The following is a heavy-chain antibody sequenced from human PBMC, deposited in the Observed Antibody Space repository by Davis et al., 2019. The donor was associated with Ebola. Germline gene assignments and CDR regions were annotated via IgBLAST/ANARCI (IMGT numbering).Heavy chain of an antibody. V-gene: IGHV1-8*01. CDR2: MNPNSGNT. CDR1: GYIFTSYD. Sequence: ASVQVSCKASGYIFTSYDINWVRQATGQGLEWMGWMNPNSGNTGYAQKFQGSVTMTRNTSISTAYMELSSLRSEDTAVYYCARRIAARPNWFDPWGQGTLVTVSS. J-gene: IGHJ5*02. CDR3: ARRIAARPNWFDP. D-gene: IGHD6-6*01.